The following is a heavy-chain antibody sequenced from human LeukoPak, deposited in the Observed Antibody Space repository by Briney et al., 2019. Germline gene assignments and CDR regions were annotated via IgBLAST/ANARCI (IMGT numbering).Heavy chain of an antibody. CDR3: AREGGRYYDSSGYYLRPFDY. CDR2: IKQDGSEK. J-gene: IGHJ4*02. V-gene: IGHV3-7*01. CDR1: GFTFSSYW. D-gene: IGHD3-22*01. Sequence: GGSLRLSCAASGFTFSSYWMSWVRQAPGKGLEWVANIKQDGSEKYYVDSVKGRFTISRDNAKHSLYLQMNSLRAEDTAVYYCAREGGRYYDSSGYYLRPFDYWGQGTLVTVSS.